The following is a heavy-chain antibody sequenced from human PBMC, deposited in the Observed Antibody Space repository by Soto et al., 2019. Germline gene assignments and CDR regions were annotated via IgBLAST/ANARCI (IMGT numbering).Heavy chain of an antibody. D-gene: IGHD4-17*01. CDR3: ARRYGDQFDY. CDR1: GGSISSYY. Sequence: QVQLQESGPGLVKPSETLSLTCTVSGGSISSYYWSWIRQPPGKGLEWIGYIYYSGSTDYNPSLKMRFTIAVDTSKNQFSLKLSSVTAADTAVYYCARRYGDQFDYWGQGTLVTVSS. J-gene: IGHJ4*02. CDR2: IYYSGST. V-gene: IGHV4-59*01.